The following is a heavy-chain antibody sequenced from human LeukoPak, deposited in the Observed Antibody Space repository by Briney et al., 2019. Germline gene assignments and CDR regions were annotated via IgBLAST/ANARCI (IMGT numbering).Heavy chain of an antibody. CDR2: ISSSGSTI. V-gene: IGHV3-11*04. CDR1: GFTFNKYY. J-gene: IGHJ5*02. CDR3: VRDQAEWSLNNWFDP. Sequence: PGGSLRLSCAASGFTFNKYYMSWIRQAPGKGLEWVSYISSSGSTIFYADSVKGRFTISRDNAKNSLYLHMNSLRAEDTAVYYCVRDQAEWSLNNWFDPWGQGTLVTVSS. D-gene: IGHD3-3*01.